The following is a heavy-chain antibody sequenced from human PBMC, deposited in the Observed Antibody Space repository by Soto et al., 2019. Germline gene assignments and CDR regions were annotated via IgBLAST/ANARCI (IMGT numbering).Heavy chain of an antibody. CDR3: SSATGSSYRMDF. D-gene: IGHD1-1*01. V-gene: IGHV1-18*01. Sequence: QVQLVQSGAEVKKPGASVKVSCKASGYTFTSYGISWVRQAPGQGLEWMGWISAYNGNTNYAQKLQGRVTMTTDTSTSTTYMEHRDLRSDNTAVSYCSSATGSSYRMDFWGQGTTVTVSS. J-gene: IGHJ6*02. CDR1: GYTFTSYG. CDR2: ISAYNGNT.